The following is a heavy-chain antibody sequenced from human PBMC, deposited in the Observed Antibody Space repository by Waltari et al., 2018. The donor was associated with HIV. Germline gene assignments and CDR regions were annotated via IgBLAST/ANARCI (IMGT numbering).Heavy chain of an antibody. V-gene: IGHV1-2*06. J-gene: IGHJ6*02. CDR2: INPNNAGT. Sequence: QVQLVQSGAEMKKPGASVKVSCKASGYSFSAYYIHWVRQAPGQGLEWMGRINPNNAGTNYPQKFQGRVTMTRDTSINTVYMELIRLRPDDTAVYYCARVALPAAIHYGMDAWGQGTTVTVSS. CDR1: GYSFSAYY. D-gene: IGHD2-2*01. CDR3: ARVALPAAIHYGMDA.